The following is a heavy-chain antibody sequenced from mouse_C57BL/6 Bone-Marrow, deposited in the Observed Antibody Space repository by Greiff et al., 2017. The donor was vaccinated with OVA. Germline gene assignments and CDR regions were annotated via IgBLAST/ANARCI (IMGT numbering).Heavy chain of an antibody. CDR3: TTGYYGWYFDV. Sequence: EVKLVESGAELVRPGASVKLSCTASGFNIKDDYMHWVKQRPEQGLEWIGWIDPENGDTEYASKFQGKATITADTSSNTAYLQLSSLTSEDTAVYYCTTGYYGWYFDVWGTGTTVTVSS. CDR1: GFNIKDDY. J-gene: IGHJ1*03. D-gene: IGHD1-1*01. V-gene: IGHV14-4*01. CDR2: IDPENGDT.